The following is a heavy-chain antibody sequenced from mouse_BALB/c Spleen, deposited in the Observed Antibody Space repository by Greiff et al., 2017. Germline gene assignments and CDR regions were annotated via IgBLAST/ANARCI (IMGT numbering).Heavy chain of an antibody. J-gene: IGHJ3*01. CDR3: ARVMSTTGAWFAY. D-gene: IGHD2-4*01. Sequence: QVQLKESGPGLVAPSQSLSITCTVSGFSLTSYGVHWVRQPPGKGLEWLGVIWAGGSTNYNSALMSRLSISKDNSKSQVFLKMNSLQTDDTAMDYCARVMSTTGAWFAYWGQGTLVTDSA. CDR2: IWAGGST. V-gene: IGHV2-9*02. CDR1: GFSLTSYG.